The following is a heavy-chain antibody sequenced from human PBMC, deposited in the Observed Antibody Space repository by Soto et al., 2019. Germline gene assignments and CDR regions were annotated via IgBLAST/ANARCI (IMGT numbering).Heavy chain of an antibody. Sequence: DSVKGRFTVSRDNAKNMLYLQMNSLRGEDWAVYYCARDVGQQLVLNCGMDVWGQGTTVTVSS. J-gene: IGHJ6*02. CDR3: ARDVGQQLVLNCGMDV. V-gene: IGHV3-30*14. D-gene: IGHD6-13*01.